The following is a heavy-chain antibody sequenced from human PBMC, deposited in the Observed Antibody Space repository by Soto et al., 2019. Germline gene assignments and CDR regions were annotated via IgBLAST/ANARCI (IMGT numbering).Heavy chain of an antibody. J-gene: IGHJ6*02. CDR3: ARDPEMTTVTSDYYYYGMDV. D-gene: IGHD4-17*01. CDR1: GFTFSSYG. V-gene: IGHV3-33*01. CDR2: IWYDGSNK. Sequence: QVQLVESGGGVVQPGRSLRLSCAASGFTFSSYGMHWVRQAPGKGLEWVAVIWYDGSNKYYADSVKGRFTISRDNSKNTXYRXMNSLRAEDTAVYYCARDPEMTTVTSDYYYYGMDVWGQGTTVTVSS.